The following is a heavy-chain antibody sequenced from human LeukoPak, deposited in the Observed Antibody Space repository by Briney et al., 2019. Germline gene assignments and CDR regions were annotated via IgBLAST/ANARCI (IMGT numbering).Heavy chain of an antibody. CDR1: GFTFRSYG. Sequence: GGTLRLSCAASGFTFRSYGMSWVRQAPGKGLEWVSAISGSGGSTYYADSVKGRFTISRDNSKNTVYLQMNSLRAEDMALYYCAKDKGSSSLYYFDYWGQGTLVTVSS. D-gene: IGHD6-6*01. CDR3: AKDKGSSSLYYFDY. V-gene: IGHV3-23*01. CDR2: ISGSGGST. J-gene: IGHJ4*02.